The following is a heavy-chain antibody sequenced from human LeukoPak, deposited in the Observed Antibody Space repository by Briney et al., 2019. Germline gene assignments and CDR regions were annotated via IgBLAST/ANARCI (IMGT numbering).Heavy chain of an antibody. Sequence: GASVKVSCKASGYTFIDYYMHWVRQAPGQGLEWMGVINPRGGSTAYAQKFQGRVTMTSDTSISTAYMELSRLRSDDTAVYYCARDRGSSWYGDYWGQGTLVTVSS. V-gene: IGHV1-2*02. J-gene: IGHJ4*02. CDR3: ARDRGSSWYGDY. D-gene: IGHD6-13*01. CDR1: GYTFIDYY. CDR2: INPRGGST.